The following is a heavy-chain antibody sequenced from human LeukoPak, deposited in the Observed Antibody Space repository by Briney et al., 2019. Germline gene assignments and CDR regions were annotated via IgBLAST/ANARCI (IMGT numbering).Heavy chain of an antibody. CDR2: IIPTIAMA. Sequence: SVKVSCKASGATFTSYAITWGRQSPGPRLKCMGRIIPTIAMAYYAQKFKGEVKITANRSASTAEVALRSLRSENTAVYYCAEKCGYSCGTWGYCYYNNCMDAWGQGTPVTVSS. D-gene: IGHD5-18*01. J-gene: IGHJ6*02. V-gene: IGHV1-69*04. CDR1: GATFTSYA. CDR3: AEKCGYSCGTWGYCYYNNCMDA.